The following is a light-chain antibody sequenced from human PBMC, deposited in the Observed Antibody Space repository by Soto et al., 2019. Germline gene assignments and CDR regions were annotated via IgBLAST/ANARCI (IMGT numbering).Light chain of an antibody. J-gene: IGKJ1*01. V-gene: IGKV4-1*01. CDR1: QSVLYSSNNMNY. CDR3: QQYYSSPWT. Sequence: DVVLSQSPDSLAVSLGERATINCKSSQSVLYSSNNMNYLAWYQQKAGQPPKLLIYRASTRESGVPDRFGGSGSGTEFTLTISSLQAEDVAVYYCQQYYSSPWTFGQGTKVDIK. CDR2: RAS.